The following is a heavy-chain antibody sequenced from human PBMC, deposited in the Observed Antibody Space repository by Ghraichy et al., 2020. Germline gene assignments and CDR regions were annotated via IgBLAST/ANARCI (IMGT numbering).Heavy chain of an antibody. V-gene: IGHV1-3*01. CDR3: ARDRREVWGCSSTSCYPSD. Sequence: ASVKVSCKASGYTFTSYAMHWVRQAPGQRLEWMGWINAGNGNTKYSQKFQGRVTITRDTSANTAYMELSSLRSEDTAVYYCARDRREVWGCSSTSCYPSDWGQGTLVTVSS. J-gene: IGHJ4*02. CDR2: INAGNGNT. CDR1: GYTFTSYA. D-gene: IGHD2-2*01.